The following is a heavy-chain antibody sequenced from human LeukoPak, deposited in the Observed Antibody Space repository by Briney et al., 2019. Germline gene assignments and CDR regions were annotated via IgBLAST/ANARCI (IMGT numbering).Heavy chain of an antibody. J-gene: IGHJ4*02. CDR1: GLTFGDYA. V-gene: IGHV3-49*04. Sequence: GGSLRLSCTASGLTFGDYAMTWVRQAPGKGLEWVGFIRSKVYGGTPEYAASVKGRFTISRDDSQGIAYLQMNSPKTEDTAVYYCTRDQTPYYWGQGTLVTVSS. CDR2: IRSKVYGGTP. CDR3: TRDQTPYY.